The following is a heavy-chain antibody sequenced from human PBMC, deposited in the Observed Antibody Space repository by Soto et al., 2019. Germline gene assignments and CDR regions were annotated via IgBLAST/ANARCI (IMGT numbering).Heavy chain of an antibody. J-gene: IGHJ4*02. V-gene: IGHV1-69*02. CDR2: IIPILGIA. CDR3: AAEYGANSA. CDR1: GGTFSSYT. D-gene: IGHD4-17*01. Sequence: QVQLVQSGAEVKKPGSSVKVSCKASGGTFSSYTINWVRQAPGQGLEWVGRIIPILGIAKNAKKFQGRVTITADKSTRTAYMELSSLRYEDTAVYYCAAEYGANSAWGQGTLVTVS.